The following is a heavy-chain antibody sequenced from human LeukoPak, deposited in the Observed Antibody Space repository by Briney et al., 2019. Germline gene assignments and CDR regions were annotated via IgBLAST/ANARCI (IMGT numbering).Heavy chain of an antibody. D-gene: IGHD2-21*02. V-gene: IGHV3-74*01. J-gene: IGHJ2*01. CDR3: VRVNCAGDCTSRDWYFDL. Sequence: GGSLRLSCAASGFAFSSYWMHWVRQAPGKGLVWVSRIFNPGGATAYVDSVKGRFTISRDNAENTLSLQMNSLRVEDTAVYYCVRVNCAGDCTSRDWYFDLWGRGTLVVVSS. CDR2: IFNPGGAT. CDR1: GFAFSSYW.